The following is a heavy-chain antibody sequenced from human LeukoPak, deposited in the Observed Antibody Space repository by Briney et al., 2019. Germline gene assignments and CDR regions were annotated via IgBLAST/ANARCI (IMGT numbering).Heavy chain of an antibody. CDR2: TYNKGRS. Sequence: PLETLSLTCTVSGGSISSYYRSWIRQRPGEGREWIGETYNKGRSNHSPSLKSRVTISVDTSKNQFSLNLSSVTAADTAVYYCARDKYSGNPGYYFDYWGQGTLVTVSS. CDR3: ARDKYSGNPGYYFDY. CDR1: GGSISSYY. V-gene: IGHV4-59*12. D-gene: IGHD4-23*01. J-gene: IGHJ4*02.